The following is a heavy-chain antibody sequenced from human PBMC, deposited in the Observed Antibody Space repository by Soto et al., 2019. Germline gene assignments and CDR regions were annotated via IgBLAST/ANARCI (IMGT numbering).Heavy chain of an antibody. D-gene: IGHD3-10*01. CDR2: IDPSDSYT. Sequence: PWEFLKISCKTSGHTFTHYWISWVRQMPGKGLEWMGRIDPSDSYTNYSPSFEGHVTISADKSISTTYLQWSSLKASDTAMYFCARRIGSPPGLSHAMAVWGQGTTVTVSS. J-gene: IGHJ6*02. CDR1: GHTFTHYW. V-gene: IGHV5-10-1*01. CDR3: ARRIGSPPGLSHAMAV.